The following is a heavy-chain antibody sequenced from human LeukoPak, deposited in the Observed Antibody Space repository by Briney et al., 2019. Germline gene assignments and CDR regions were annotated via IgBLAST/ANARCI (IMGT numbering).Heavy chain of an antibody. CDR1: RFTFTSYA. Sequence: GGSLRLSCAASRFTFTSYAMSWVRQAPGKGLEWVSSITDSGGSTYYADSVKGRFTISRDNSKNTLYLQMNSLRAEDTAVYYCARDSIRVINWGQGTLVTVSS. CDR3: ARDSIRVIN. CDR2: ITDSGGST. D-gene: IGHD2-21*01. V-gene: IGHV3-23*01. J-gene: IGHJ4*02.